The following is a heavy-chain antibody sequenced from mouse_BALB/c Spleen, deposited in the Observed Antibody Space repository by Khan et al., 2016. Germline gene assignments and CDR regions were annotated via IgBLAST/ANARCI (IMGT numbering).Heavy chain of an antibody. D-gene: IGHD1-1*01. Sequence: QFQLVQSGPELKKPGKTVKISCKASGYTFTNYGMNWVKQAPGKGLKWMGWINTYSGESTYADDLTGRFAFSLETYANTAYLQTTNHKNEATATYFCARFRYYDGSSRYFDVWGAGTTVTVSS. CDR2: INTYSGES. CDR3: ARFRYYDGSSRYFDV. CDR1: GYTFTNYG. J-gene: IGHJ1*01. V-gene: IGHV9-3-1*01.